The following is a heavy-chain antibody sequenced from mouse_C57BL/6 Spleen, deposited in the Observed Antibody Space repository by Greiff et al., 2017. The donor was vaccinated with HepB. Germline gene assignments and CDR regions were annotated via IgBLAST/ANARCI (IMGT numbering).Heavy chain of an antibody. CDR3: AYVDY. CDR2: IDPSDSYT. J-gene: IGHJ4*01. CDR1: GYTFTSYW. V-gene: IGHV1-59*01. Sequence: QVHVKQSGAELVRPGTSVKLSCKASGYTFTSYWMHWVKQRPGQGLEWIGVIDPSDSYTNYNQKFKGKATLTVDTSSSTAYMQLSSLTSEDSAVYYCAYVDYWGQGTSVTVSS.